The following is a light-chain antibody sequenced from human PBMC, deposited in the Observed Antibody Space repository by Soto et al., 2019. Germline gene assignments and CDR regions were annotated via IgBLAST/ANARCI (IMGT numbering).Light chain of an antibody. CDR3: HHNDSSGT. J-gene: IGKJ1*01. V-gene: IGKV3-20*01. Sequence: EIVLTQSPGSLSLSPGERATLSCRASQSVDSRFFAWYQQRPGQAPRLLIYGASRRATGIPDRFTGSGSGTDSLLTIRDRDPKDFHFYSCHHNDSSGTFAQGTKWKSN. CDR1: QSVDSRF. CDR2: GAS.